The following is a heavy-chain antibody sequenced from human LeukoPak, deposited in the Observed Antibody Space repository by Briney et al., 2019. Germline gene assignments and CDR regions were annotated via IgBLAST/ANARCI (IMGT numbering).Heavy chain of an antibody. Sequence: SETLSLTCTVSGGSISSYYWSWIRQPPGKGLEWIGYIYYSGSTNYNPSLKSRVTISVDTSKNQFSLKLSSVTAADTAVYYCAREVGHNWNYDYWGQGTLVTVSS. D-gene: IGHD1-7*01. CDR3: AREVGHNWNYDY. CDR2: IYYSGST. CDR1: GGSISSYY. V-gene: IGHV4-59*01. J-gene: IGHJ4*02.